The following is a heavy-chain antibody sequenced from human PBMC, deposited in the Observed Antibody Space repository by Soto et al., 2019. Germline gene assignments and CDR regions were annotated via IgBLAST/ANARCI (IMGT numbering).Heavy chain of an antibody. CDR2: TSGSGINT. Sequence: VPLRLSCAFSGFNFIGHAVSWIRQAPGMGLEWVSATSGSGINTYYADSVKGRFTISRDNSKNTLYLQMNSLRAEDTAIYYCVKCVIVVEVGTYYYYYYMAFWGKGTTVTVSS. CDR3: VKCVIVVEVGTYYYYYYMAF. D-gene: IGHD2-21*01. V-gene: IGHV3-23*01. J-gene: IGHJ6*03. CDR1: GFNFIGHA.